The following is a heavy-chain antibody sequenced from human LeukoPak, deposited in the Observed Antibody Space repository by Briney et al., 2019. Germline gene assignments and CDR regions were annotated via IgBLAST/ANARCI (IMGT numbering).Heavy chain of an antibody. CDR1: GYTFTGYW. Sequence: AGESLKISCEGSGYTFTGYWIAWVRQMPGKGLEWMGIIYPGDSDTRYSPSFQGQVAISADKSISTAYLQWSSLKASDTAMYYCARQGSGYSPTYYYYMDVWGKGTTVTISS. J-gene: IGHJ6*03. D-gene: IGHD5-18*01. V-gene: IGHV5-51*01. CDR2: IYPGDSDT. CDR3: ARQGSGYSPTYYYYMDV.